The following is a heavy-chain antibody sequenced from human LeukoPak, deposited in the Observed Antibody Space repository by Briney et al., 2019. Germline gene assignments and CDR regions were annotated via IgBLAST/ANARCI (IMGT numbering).Heavy chain of an antibody. J-gene: IGHJ4*02. V-gene: IGHV3-7*01. CDR1: GFTFSRYC. D-gene: IGHD1-14*01. CDR3: TRDRSRAEDD. CDR2: IKEDGSEK. Sequence: PGGSLRLSCAASGFTFSRYCMSWVRQTPGKGLEGVAAIKEDGSEKYYVDSVKGRFTISRDNANNLLYLQMNSLRGEDTAVYYCTRDRSRAEDDWGQGTLVTVSS.